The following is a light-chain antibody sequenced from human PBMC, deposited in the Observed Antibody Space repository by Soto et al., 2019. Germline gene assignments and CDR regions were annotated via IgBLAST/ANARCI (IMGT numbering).Light chain of an antibody. CDR3: SSYSSSSPLVV. J-gene: IGLJ2*01. CDR2: DVN. V-gene: IGLV2-14*03. CDR1: SSDVGGYNY. Sequence: QSALTQPASVSGSPGQSITISCTGTSSDVGGYNYVSWYQQHPGKAPKVMIYDVNNRPSGVSNRFSGSKSGNTASLTISGLQAEDEADYYCSSYSSSSPLVVFGGGTKLTVL.